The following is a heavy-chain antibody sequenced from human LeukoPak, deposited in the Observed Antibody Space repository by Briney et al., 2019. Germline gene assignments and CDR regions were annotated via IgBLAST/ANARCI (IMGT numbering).Heavy chain of an antibody. CDR1: GYTFTSYD. Sequence: HEASVKVSCKASGYTFTSYDINWVRQATGQGLEWMGWMNPNSGNTGYAQKFQGRVTMTRNTSISTAYMELSSLRSEDTAVYYCARLEHSSSSGSVGYFDYWGQGILVTVSS. CDR3: ARLEHSSSSGSVGYFDY. CDR2: MNPNSGNT. D-gene: IGHD6-6*01. J-gene: IGHJ4*02. V-gene: IGHV1-8*01.